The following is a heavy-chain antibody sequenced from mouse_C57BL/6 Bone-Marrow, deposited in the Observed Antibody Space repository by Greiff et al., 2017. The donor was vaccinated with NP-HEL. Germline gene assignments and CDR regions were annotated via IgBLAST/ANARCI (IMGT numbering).Heavy chain of an antibody. V-gene: IGHV1-64*01. J-gene: IGHJ3*01. D-gene: IGHD2-5*01. Sequence: QVHVKQPGAELVKPGASVKLSCKASGYTFTSYWMHWVKQRPGQGLEWIGMIHPNSGSTNYNEKFKSKATLTVDKSSSTAYMQLSSLTSEDSAVYYCATYSSWFAYWGQGTLVTVSA. CDR1: GYTFTSYW. CDR3: ATYSSWFAY. CDR2: IHPNSGST.